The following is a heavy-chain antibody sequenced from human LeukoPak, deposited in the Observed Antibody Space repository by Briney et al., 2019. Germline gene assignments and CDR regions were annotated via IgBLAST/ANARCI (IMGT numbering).Heavy chain of an antibody. V-gene: IGHV1-2*06. D-gene: IGHD1-1*01. J-gene: IGHJ4*02. CDR1: GYTFTAYF. CDR2: VNPNSGVT. CDR3: ARGQLPSDY. Sequence: GASVKVSCKASGYTFTAYFMHWVRQAPGQGLEWMGRVNPNSGVTNSIQKFQGRVAMTRDTSISTAYMELSGLRSEDTAVYYCARGQLPSDYWGQGTLVTVSS.